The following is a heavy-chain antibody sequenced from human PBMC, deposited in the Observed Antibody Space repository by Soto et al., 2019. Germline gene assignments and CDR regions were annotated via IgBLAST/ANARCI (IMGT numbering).Heavy chain of an antibody. CDR3: ARDVGIITIFGVVTTNWFDP. Sequence: ASMKGSCKGSGYTFTRFHISWGGQAPGQRRGGMGIINPSGGSTSYAQKFQGRVTMTRDTSTSTVYMELSSLRSEDTAVYYCARDVGIITIFGVVTTNWFDPWGQGTLVTV. J-gene: IGHJ5*02. V-gene: IGHV1-46*01. D-gene: IGHD3-3*01. CDR2: INPSGGST. CDR1: GYTFTRFH.